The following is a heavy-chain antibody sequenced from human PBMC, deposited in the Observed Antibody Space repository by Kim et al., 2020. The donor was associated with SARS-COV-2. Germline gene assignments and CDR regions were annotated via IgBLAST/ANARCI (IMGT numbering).Heavy chain of an antibody. Sequence: SVKVSCKASGGTFSSYAISWVRQAPGQGLEWLGGIIPIFGTANYAQKFQGRVTITADESSSTAYMGLSSLRSEDAAEYYCASRNSMDCSNYVYDYWGQGTLVTVSS. V-gene: IGHV1-69*13. CDR3: ASRNSMDCSNYVYDY. CDR1: GGTFSSYA. D-gene: IGHD4-4*01. CDR2: IIPIFGTA. J-gene: IGHJ4*02.